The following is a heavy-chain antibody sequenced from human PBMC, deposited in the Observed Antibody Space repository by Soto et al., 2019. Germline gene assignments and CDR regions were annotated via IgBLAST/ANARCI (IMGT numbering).Heavy chain of an antibody. D-gene: IGHD3-16*01. V-gene: IGHV6-1*01. CDR3: ARTEAPSKSDGKTPGGFDY. Sequence: SQTLSLTCAISGDSVSSNSAAWNWIRQSPSRGLEWLGRTYYRSKWYNDYAVSVKSRITINPDTSKNQFSLQLNSVTPEDTAVYYCARTEAPSKSDGKTPGGFDYWRQGTLVTVSS. CDR1: GDSVSSNSAA. J-gene: IGHJ4*02. CDR2: TYYRSKWYN.